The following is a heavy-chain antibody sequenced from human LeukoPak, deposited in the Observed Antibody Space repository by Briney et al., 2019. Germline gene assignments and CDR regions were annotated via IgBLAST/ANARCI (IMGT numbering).Heavy chain of an antibody. V-gene: IGHV1-46*01. CDR3: ARAPTVSVGYCSSVSCQADY. CDR2: INPSGGST. J-gene: IGHJ4*02. Sequence: ASVKVSCKASGYTFTSYYMHWVRQAPGQGLEWMGIINPSGGSTSYAQKFQGRVTMTRDTSTSTVYMELSSLRSEDTAVYYCARAPTVSVGYCSSVSCQADYWGQGTLVTVSS. CDR1: GYTFTSYY. D-gene: IGHD2-2*01.